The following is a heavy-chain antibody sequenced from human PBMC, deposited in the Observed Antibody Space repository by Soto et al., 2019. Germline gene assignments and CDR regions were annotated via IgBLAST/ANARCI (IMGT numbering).Heavy chain of an antibody. Sequence: PSETLSLTCAVYGGSFSGYYLSWIRQPPGKGLEWIGEINHSGSTNYNPSLKSRVTISVDTSKNQFSLKLSSVTAADTAVYYCARVDWNYAMSVYYYYYMDVWGKGTTVTVSS. J-gene: IGHJ6*03. CDR2: INHSGST. V-gene: IGHV4-34*01. CDR3: ARVDWNYAMSVYYYYYMDV. CDR1: GGSFSGYY. D-gene: IGHD1-7*01.